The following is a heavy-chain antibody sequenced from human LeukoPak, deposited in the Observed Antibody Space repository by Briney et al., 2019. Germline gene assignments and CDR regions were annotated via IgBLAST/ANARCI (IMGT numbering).Heavy chain of an antibody. CDR1: GYTFTGYY. D-gene: IGHD3-22*01. J-gene: IGHJ6*03. CDR3: ARDLGYYDSRVYYNYYMDV. V-gene: IGHV1-2*02. CDR2: ISPNSGGT. Sequence: ASVKVSCKASGYTFTGYYINRVRQAPGQGLEWMGWISPNSGGTNYAQKFQGRVTMSRDTSISTAYMELSRLRSDDTAVYYCARDLGYYDSRVYYNYYMDVWGKGTTVTVSS.